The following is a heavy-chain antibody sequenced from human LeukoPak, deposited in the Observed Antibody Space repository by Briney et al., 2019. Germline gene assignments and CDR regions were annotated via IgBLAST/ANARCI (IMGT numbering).Heavy chain of an antibody. V-gene: IGHV4-31*03. J-gene: IGHJ4*02. CDR1: GGSISSGGYY. CDR2: VYYSGST. D-gene: IGHD3-22*01. Sequence: SETLSLTCTVSGGSISSGGYYWSWIRQHPGKGLEWIGYVYYSGSTYYNPSLKSRVTISVDTSKNQFSLKLSSVTAADTAVYYCARGPPRDDSSGYPPFDYWGQGTLVTVSS. CDR3: ARGPPRDDSSGYPPFDY.